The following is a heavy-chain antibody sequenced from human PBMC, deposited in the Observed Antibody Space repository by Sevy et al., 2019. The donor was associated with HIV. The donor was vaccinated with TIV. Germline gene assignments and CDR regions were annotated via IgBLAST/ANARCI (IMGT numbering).Heavy chain of an antibody. D-gene: IGHD5-12*01. Sequence: GGSLRLSCAASGFTFSSAWMSWVRLAPGKGLEWVGRIKSKTDGGTIDYAAPVKGSFTISREDSKNTLYLQKNSLKTEDTAVYYCITDPGYRGYDEEVINYYYYGMDVWGQGTTVTASS. V-gene: IGHV3-15*01. CDR1: GFTFSSAW. J-gene: IGHJ6*02. CDR3: ITDPGYRGYDEEVINYYYYGMDV. CDR2: IKSKTDGGTI.